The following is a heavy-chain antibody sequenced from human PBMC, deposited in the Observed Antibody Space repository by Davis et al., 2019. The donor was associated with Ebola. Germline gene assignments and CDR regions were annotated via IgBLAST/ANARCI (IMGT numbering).Heavy chain of an antibody. CDR2: ISSSSNYI. CDR3: AGDGVAAASDY. D-gene: IGHD2-2*01. Sequence: PGGSLSLSCAASGFTFSSYTMNWVRQAPGKGLEWVSYISSSSNYIYYADSVKGRFTISRDNAKNSLYLQMNSLRVEDTAMYYCAGDGVAAASDYWGQGTLVTVSS. V-gene: IGHV3-21*05. CDR1: GFTFSSYT. J-gene: IGHJ4*02.